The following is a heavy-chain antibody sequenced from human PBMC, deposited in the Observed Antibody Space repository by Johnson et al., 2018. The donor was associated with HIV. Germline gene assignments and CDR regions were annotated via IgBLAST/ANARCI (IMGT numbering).Heavy chain of an antibody. Sequence: QVLLVESGGGVVQPGRSLRLSCSASGFSFHDSAMHWVRQAPGKGLAWVAVISFDGGDKYYGDSVKGRFTISRDNSKNTLYLQMNSLRVEDKAVYYCARDALLRFLEWFIWGQGTMVTVSS. CDR2: ISFDGGDK. CDR1: GFSFHDSA. D-gene: IGHD3-3*01. J-gene: IGHJ3*02. V-gene: IGHV3-30-3*01. CDR3: ARDALLRFLEWFI.